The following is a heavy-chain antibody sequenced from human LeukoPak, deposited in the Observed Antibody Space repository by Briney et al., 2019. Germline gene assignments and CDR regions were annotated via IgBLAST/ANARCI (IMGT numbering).Heavy chain of an antibody. D-gene: IGHD1-26*01. CDR3: ARDLVGAIAHGFDY. CDR1: GFTFSSYA. CDR2: IWYDGSDK. Sequence: PGGSLRLSCAASGFTFSSYAMSWVRQAPGKGLEWVAVIWYDGSDKYYADSVKGRFTISRDISKNTLYLQMNSLRAEDTAVYYCARDLVGAIAHGFDYWGQGTLVTVSS. V-gene: IGHV3-33*08. J-gene: IGHJ4*02.